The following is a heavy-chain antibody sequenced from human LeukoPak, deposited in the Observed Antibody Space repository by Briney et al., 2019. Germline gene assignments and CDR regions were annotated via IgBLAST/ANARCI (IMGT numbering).Heavy chain of an antibody. J-gene: IGHJ4*02. Sequence: LVKVSCKASGYTFTSYGISWVRQAPGQGLEWMGGIIPIFGTANYAQKFQGRVTITADESTSTAYMELSSLRSEDTAVYYCARDGSSSPFFDYWGQGTLVTVSS. V-gene: IGHV1-69*13. CDR3: ARDGSSSPFFDY. CDR1: GYTFTSYG. CDR2: IIPIFGTA. D-gene: IGHD6-6*01.